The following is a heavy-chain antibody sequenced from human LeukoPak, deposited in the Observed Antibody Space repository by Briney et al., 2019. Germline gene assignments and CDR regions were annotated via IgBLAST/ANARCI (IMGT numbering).Heavy chain of an antibody. CDR1: GGSISSYY. D-gene: IGHD3-16*01. CDR2: VYNSGDT. Sequence: PSETLSLTCTVSGGSISSYYWSWVRQSPGKGLEWVGYVYNSGDTGKNPSLKSRVTILLDTSKNQCSLKLTSVSAADTAVYYCARLKLGAYFNLWGRGTLVTASS. J-gene: IGHJ2*01. CDR3: ARLKLGAYFNL. V-gene: IGHV4-59*08.